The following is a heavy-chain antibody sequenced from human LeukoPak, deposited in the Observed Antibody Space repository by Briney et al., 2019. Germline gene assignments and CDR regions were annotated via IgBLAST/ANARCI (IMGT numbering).Heavy chain of an antibody. J-gene: IGHJ4*02. CDR2: ISGYNGNT. D-gene: IGHD3-9*01. CDR3: ARDRAEQYFEWFLGPFDY. CDR1: GYTFTRYG. Sequence: ASVKVSCKASGYTFTRYGISWVRHAPGPGLEWMGWISGYNGNTNYAQKSQGRVTMTTDASTSTAYMELRSLRSDDTAVYYWARDRAEQYFEWFLGPFDYWGQGTLVTVSS. V-gene: IGHV1-18*01.